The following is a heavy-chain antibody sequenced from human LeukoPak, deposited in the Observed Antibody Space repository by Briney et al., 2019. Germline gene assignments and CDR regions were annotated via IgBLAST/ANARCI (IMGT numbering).Heavy chain of an antibody. D-gene: IGHD2-2*01. CDR2: IYYSGRT. CDR3: ARPLLPAATMGFDY. CDR1: GGSISSSSYY. Sequence: PSETLSLTCTVSGGSISSSSYYWGWIRQPPGKGLEWIGSIYYSGRTYYNPSLRSRVTISVDTSKNQFSLKLTSVTAADTAVYYCARPLLPAATMGFDYWGQGTLVTVSS. V-gene: IGHV4-39*01. J-gene: IGHJ4*02.